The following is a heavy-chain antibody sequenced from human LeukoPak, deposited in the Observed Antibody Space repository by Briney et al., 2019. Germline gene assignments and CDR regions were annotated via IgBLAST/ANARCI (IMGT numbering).Heavy chain of an antibody. V-gene: IGHV1-69-2*01. CDR2: DDPEDGET. J-gene: IGHJ4*02. Sequence: GASVKVSCKASGYTFTDYYMHWVQQAPGKGLEWMGRDDPEDGETIYAEKFQGRVTITADTSTDTAYMELSSLRSEDTAVYYCATDPEPYCSSTSCPFDYWGQGTLVTVSS. CDR3: ATDPEPYCSSTSCPFDY. D-gene: IGHD2-2*01. CDR1: GYTFTDYY.